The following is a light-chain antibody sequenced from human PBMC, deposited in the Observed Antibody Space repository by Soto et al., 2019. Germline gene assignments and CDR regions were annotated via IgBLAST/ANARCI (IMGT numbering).Light chain of an antibody. Sequence: QSVLTQPASVSLSPGQSITISCTGTTSDVSIYNYVSWYQQHPGKAPKLMIYGVSNRPSGVSNRFSGAKSGHTASLTISGLQVEDEADYYCCSYTSSTNYVFGPGTKVTV. CDR3: CSYTSSTNYV. CDR1: TSDVSIYNY. J-gene: IGLJ1*01. V-gene: IGLV2-14*01. CDR2: GVS.